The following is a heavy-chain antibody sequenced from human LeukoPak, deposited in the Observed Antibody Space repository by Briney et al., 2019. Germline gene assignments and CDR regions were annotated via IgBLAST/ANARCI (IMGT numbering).Heavy chain of an antibody. Sequence: SQTLSLTCTVSGGSISSGDYYWSWIRQPPGKGLEWIGYIYYSGSTNYNPSLKSRVTISVDTSKNQFSLKLSSVTAADTAVYYCANGGYCSSTSCYPNWFDPWGQGTLVTVSS. J-gene: IGHJ5*02. CDR3: ANGGYCSSTSCYPNWFDP. CDR1: GGSISSGDYY. D-gene: IGHD2-2*01. V-gene: IGHV4-61*08. CDR2: IYYSGST.